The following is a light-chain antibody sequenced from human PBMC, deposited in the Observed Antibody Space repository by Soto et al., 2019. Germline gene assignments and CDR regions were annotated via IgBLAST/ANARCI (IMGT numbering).Light chain of an antibody. CDR2: DVN. J-gene: IGLJ2*01. CDR1: SIEVGGYNY. V-gene: IGLV2-14*03. Sequence: QSALTQPASMSGSPGQSITISCTGTSIEVGGYNYVSWYRQHPGKAPKLMIYDVNNRPSGVSNRFSGSKSGNTASLTISGLQAEDEADYYCSSHSSSSTLVVFGGGTKLTVL. CDR3: SSHSSSSTLVV.